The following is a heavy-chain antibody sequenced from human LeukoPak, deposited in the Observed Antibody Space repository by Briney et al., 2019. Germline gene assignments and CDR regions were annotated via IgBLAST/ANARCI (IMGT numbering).Heavy chain of an antibody. J-gene: IGHJ6*03. V-gene: IGHV7-4-1*02. Sequence: ASVKVSCKASGYTFTSYAMNWVRQAPGQGLEWMGWINTNTGNPTHAQGFTGRFVFSLDTSVSTAYLQISSLKAEDTAVYYCARNEWLGDRPYYYYYYMDVWGKGTTVTVSS. D-gene: IGHD6-19*01. CDR3: ARNEWLGDRPYYYYYYMDV. CDR1: GYTFTSYA. CDR2: INTNTGNP.